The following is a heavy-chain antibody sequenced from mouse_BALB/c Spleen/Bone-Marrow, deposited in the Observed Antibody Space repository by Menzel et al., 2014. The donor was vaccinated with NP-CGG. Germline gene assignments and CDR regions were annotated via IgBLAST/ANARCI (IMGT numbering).Heavy chain of an antibody. CDR1: GYTFISYY. Sequence: QVQLQQSGAELVKPGASVKLSCKASGYTFISYYMYWVKQRPGQGLEWIGGINPSNGGTNFNEKFKSKATLTVDKSSSTAYMQLSSLTSEDSAVYYCTREAYYDYDYFDYWGQGTTLTVSS. J-gene: IGHJ2*01. D-gene: IGHD2-4*01. V-gene: IGHV1S81*02. CDR3: TREAYYDYDYFDY. CDR2: INPSNGGT.